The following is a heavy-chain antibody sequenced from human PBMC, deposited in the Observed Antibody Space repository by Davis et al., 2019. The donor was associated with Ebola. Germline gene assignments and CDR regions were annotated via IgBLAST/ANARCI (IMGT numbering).Heavy chain of an antibody. D-gene: IGHD3-3*01. Sequence: GESLKISCAASGFTFSSYEMNWVRQAPGKRLEWVSYISSSGSTIYYADSVKGRFTISRDNAKNSLYLQMNSLRAEDTAVYYCARIGPRLRFLGMDVWGQGTTVTVSS. CDR1: GFTFSSYE. J-gene: IGHJ6*02. V-gene: IGHV3-48*03. CDR3: ARIGPRLRFLGMDV. CDR2: ISSSGSTI.